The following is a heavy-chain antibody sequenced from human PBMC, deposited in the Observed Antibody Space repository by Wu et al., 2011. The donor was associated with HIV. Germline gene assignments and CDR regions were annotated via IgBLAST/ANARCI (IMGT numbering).Heavy chain of an antibody. V-gene: IGHV1-18*01. CDR3: ARDMGYCTSGNCYPSDY. Sequence: SGTEVKKPGASVKVSCKASGYTFTSYGINWVRQAPGQGLEWMGWINTYNDNTNFAPKFQDRVTMTTDTSTTTVYMELRTLRSDDTAVYYCARDMGYCTSGNCYPSDYWGQGTLVTVSS. J-gene: IGHJ4*02. CDR1: GYTFTSYG. D-gene: IGHD2-8*01. CDR2: INTYNDNT.